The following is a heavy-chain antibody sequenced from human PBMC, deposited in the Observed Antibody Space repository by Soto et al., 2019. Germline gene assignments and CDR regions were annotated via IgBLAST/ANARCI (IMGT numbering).Heavy chain of an antibody. J-gene: IGHJ4*02. CDR2: IYPGDSDT. D-gene: IGHD2-15*01. Sequence: GESLKISCKGSGYSFTSYWIGWVRQMPGKGLEWMGIIYPGDSDTRYSPASQGQVTISADKSISTAYLQWSSLKASDTAMYYCARRPPEGYCSGGSCPPDYWGQGTLVTVSS. CDR3: ARRPPEGYCSGGSCPPDY. V-gene: IGHV5-51*01. CDR1: GYSFTSYW.